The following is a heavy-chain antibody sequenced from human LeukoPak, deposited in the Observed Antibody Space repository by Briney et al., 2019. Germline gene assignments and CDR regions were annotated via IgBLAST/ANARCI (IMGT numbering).Heavy chain of an antibody. Sequence: GRSLRLSCAASGFTFSSYAMHWVRQAPGKGLEWVAVISYDGSNKYYADSVKGQFTISRDNSKNTLYLQMNSLRAEDTAVYYCARDGEQWLVYYYYYMDVWGKGTTVTVSS. CDR3: ARDGEQWLVYYYYYMDV. CDR1: GFTFSSYA. D-gene: IGHD6-19*01. J-gene: IGHJ6*03. V-gene: IGHV3-30*01. CDR2: ISYDGSNK.